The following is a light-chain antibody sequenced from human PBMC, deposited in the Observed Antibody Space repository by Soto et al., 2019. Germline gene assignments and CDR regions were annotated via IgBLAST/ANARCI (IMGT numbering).Light chain of an antibody. CDR2: SAS. J-gene: IGKJ3*01. CDR3: QQYNKWPLT. Sequence: EILITQSPVTLSVSPGERVTLSCTASQSVDNNVAWYQQTPGHTPRILIYSASIGDTGTPARFSGSGSGSDFTLTISSLQSEDFQVYYCQQYNKWPLTFGPGTKVDIK. V-gene: IGKV3-15*01. CDR1: QSVDNN.